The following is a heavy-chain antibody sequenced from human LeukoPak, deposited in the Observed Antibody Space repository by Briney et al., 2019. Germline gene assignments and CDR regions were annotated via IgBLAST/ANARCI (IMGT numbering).Heavy chain of an antibody. D-gene: IGHD4-23*01. V-gene: IGHV3-33*01. CDR3: ARDIGTTVATLDY. Sequence: GGSLRLSCAASGFTFSNYGMLWVRQAPGKGLEWVAVIWYDGSNKYYADSVRGRFTISRDTSKNTLYLQMNSLRAEDTAVYYCARDIGTTVATLDYWGQGTLVTVSS. CDR1: GFTFSNYG. CDR2: IWYDGSNK. J-gene: IGHJ4*02.